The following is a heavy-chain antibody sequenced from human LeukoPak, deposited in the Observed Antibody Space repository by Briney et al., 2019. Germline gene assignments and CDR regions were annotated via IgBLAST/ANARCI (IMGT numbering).Heavy chain of an antibody. CDR3: ARDVDTAMDNAFDI. Sequence: KPSETLSLTCAVYGGSFSGYYWSWIRQPPGKGLEWIGEINHSGSTNYNPSLKSRVTISVDTSKNQFSLKLSSVTAADTVVYYCARDVDTAMDNAFDIWGQGTMVTVSS. CDR2: INHSGST. V-gene: IGHV4-34*01. CDR1: GGSFSGYY. D-gene: IGHD5-18*01. J-gene: IGHJ3*02.